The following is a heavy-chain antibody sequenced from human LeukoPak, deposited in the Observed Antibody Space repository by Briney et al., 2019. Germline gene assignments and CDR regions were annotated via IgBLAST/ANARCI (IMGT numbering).Heavy chain of an antibody. CDR2: IYYSGNT. CDR3: ARDLWGGNYFDY. CDR1: GGSISNYH. Sequence: SETLSLTCTVSGGSISNYHWSWIRQPPGKGLEWIGYIYYSGNTNYNPSLKSRVTISVDTSKNQFSLKLSSVTAADTAVYYCARDLWGGNYFDYWGQGTLVTVSS. D-gene: IGHD3-16*01. V-gene: IGHV4-59*01. J-gene: IGHJ4*02.